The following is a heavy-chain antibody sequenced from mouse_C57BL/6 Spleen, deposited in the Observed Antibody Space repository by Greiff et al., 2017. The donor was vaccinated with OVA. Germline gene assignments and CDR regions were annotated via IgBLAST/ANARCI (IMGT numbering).Heavy chain of an antibody. CDR1: GFSLSTSGMG. D-gene: IGHD1-1*01. V-gene: IGHV8-12*01. Sequence: QVTLKESGPGILQSSQTLSLTCSFSGFSLSTSGMGVSWIRQPSGKGLEWLAHIYWDDDKRYNPSLKSRLTISKDTSRNQVFLKITSVDTADTATYYCARSRDYYGSTKDYWYFDVWGTGTTVTVSS. J-gene: IGHJ1*03. CDR3: ARSRDYYGSTKDYWYFDV. CDR2: IYWDDDK.